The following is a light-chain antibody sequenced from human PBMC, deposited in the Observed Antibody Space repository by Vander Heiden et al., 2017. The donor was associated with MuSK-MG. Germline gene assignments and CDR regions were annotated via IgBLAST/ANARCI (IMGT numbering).Light chain of an antibody. V-gene: IGLV2-14*03. CDR3: SSHTSGSSRV. CDR2: DVS. J-gene: IGLJ3*02. CDR1: RRVVGGYKY. Sequence: ERTQPDPGGGCTGKSNTISCTGTRRVVGGYKYVSWYQQHPGKAPKLMIYDVSNRPSGVANRFSGPKAGSTASETMSGLQAEDEADYYCSSHTSGSSRVFGGGTKLTVL.